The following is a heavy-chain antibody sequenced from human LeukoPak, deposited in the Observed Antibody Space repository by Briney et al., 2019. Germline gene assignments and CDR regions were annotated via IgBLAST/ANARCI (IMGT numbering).Heavy chain of an antibody. D-gene: IGHD1-26*01. V-gene: IGHV3-23*01. J-gene: IGHJ4*02. CDR2: ISGSGGST. Sequence: PGGSLRLSCAASGFTFSSYAMSWVRQAPGKGLEWVSAISGSGGSTYYADSVKGRFTISRHNSKNTLYLQMSSLRAEDTAVYYCAIGSGSYHYWGQGTLVTVSS. CDR1: GFTFSSYA. CDR3: AIGSGSYHY.